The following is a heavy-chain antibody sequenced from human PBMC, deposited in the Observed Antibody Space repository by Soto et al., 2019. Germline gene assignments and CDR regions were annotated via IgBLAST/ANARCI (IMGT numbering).Heavy chain of an antibody. CDR3: ARRWWEREGYLMDV. D-gene: IGHD2-15*01. CDR2: IYYTGST. CDR1: GGSISGYY. Sequence: LSLTCTVSGGSISGYYWSWIRQPPGKGLEWIDYIYYTGSTNYNPSLKSRVTISLDTSKNQFSLTLTSVTAADTAVYYCARRWWEREGYLMDVWGQGTTVTVSS. V-gene: IGHV4-59*08. J-gene: IGHJ6*02.